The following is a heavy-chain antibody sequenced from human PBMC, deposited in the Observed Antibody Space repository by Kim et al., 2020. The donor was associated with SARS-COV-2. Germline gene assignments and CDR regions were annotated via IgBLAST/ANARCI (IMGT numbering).Heavy chain of an antibody. CDR2: ISSSSSYI. V-gene: IGHV3-21*01. Sequence: GGSLRLSCAASGFTFSSYSMNWVRQAPGKGLEWVSSISSSSSYIYYADSVKGRFTISRDNAKNSLYLQMNSLRAEDTAVYYCARKLPQHAFDIWGQGTMVTVSS. CDR1: GFTFSSYS. J-gene: IGHJ3*02. D-gene: IGHD3-10*01. CDR3: ARKLPQHAFDI.